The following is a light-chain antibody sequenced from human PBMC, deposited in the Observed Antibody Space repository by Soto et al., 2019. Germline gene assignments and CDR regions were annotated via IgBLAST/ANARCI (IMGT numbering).Light chain of an antibody. V-gene: IGKV4-1*01. Sequence: LGERATINCKSSQSVLYSSNNKNYLAWYQQKPGQPPKLLIYWASTRESGVPDRFSGSGSGTDFTLTISSLQAEDVAVYYCQQYYSTPPVTFGPGTKVDIK. CDR1: QSVLYSSNNKNY. CDR2: WAS. J-gene: IGKJ3*01. CDR3: QQYYSTPPVT.